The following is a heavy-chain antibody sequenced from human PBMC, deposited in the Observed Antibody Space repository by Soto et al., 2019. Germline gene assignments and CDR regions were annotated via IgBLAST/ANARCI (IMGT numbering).Heavy chain of an antibody. CDR3: ATSSTGSGSYYNFFY. CDR1: GYTLTELS. CDR2: FDPEDGET. Sequence: ASVKVSCKVSGYTLTELSMHWVRQAPGKGLEWMGGFDPEDGETIYAQKFQGRVTMTEDTSTDTAYMELSSLRSEDTAVYYCATSSTGSGSYYNFFYWGQGTLVTVSS. D-gene: IGHD3-10*01. J-gene: IGHJ4*02. V-gene: IGHV1-24*01.